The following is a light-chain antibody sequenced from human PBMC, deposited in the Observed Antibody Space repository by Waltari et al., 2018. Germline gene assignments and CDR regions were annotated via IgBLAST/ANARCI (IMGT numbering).Light chain of an antibody. Sequence: GYNYVSWYQQHPGKAPKLMIYDVSKRPSGVPDRFSGSKSANTASLTISGLQAEDEADYYCCSYAGSYTWVFGGGTKLTVL. CDR2: DVS. J-gene: IGLJ3*02. CDR1: GYNY. V-gene: IGLV2-11*01. CDR3: CSYAGSYTWV.